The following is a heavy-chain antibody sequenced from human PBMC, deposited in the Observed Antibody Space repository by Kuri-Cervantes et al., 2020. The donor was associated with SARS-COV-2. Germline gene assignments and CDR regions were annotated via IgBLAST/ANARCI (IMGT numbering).Heavy chain of an antibody. CDR2: IYHSGST. CDR3: AREGSGWYGEDYYYYGMDV. J-gene: IGHJ6*02. V-gene: IGHV4-59*01. D-gene: IGHD6-19*01. CDR1: GGSISSYY. Sequence: SETLSLTCTVSGGSISSYYWSWIRQPPGKGLEWIGYIYHSGSTNYNPSLKSRVTISVDTSKNQFSLKLSSVTAADTAVYYCAREGSGWYGEDYYYYGMDVWGQGTTVTVSS.